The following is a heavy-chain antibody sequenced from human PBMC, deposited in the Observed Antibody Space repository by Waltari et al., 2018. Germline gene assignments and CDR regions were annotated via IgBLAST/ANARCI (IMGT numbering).Heavy chain of an antibody. V-gene: IGHV3-7*03. D-gene: IGHD5-18*01. J-gene: IGHJ4*02. CDR3: ARSRDTIPGES. CDR2: NRQEASEW. CDR1: GFNFRSYW. Sequence: EVQLVESGGGSVQPGGSLRLSCIASGFNFRSYWLSWVRQAPGKGGEGGANNRQEASEWYYGDSARGRFTISRDNAKNSIYLQLNNLRVEDTAVYHCARSRDTIPGESWGQGTLVVVSS.